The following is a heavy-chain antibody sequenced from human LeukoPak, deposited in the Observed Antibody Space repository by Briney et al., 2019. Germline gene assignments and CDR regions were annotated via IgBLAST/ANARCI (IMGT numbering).Heavy chain of an antibody. V-gene: IGHV1-18*01. J-gene: IGHJ5*02. Sequence: ASVKVSCKASGGTFSSYAISWVRQAPGQGLEWMGWISAYNGNTNYAQKLQGRVTMTTDTSTSTAYMELRSLRSDDTAVYYRARDARGRLFDPWGQGTLVTVSS. CDR3: ARDARGRLFDP. D-gene: IGHD2-15*01. CDR1: GGTFSSYA. CDR2: ISAYNGNT.